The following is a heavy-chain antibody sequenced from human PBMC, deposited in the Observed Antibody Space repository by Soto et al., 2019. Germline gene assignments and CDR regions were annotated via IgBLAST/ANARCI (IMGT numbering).Heavy chain of an antibody. CDR2: INHSGST. CDR3: ARVLNHVMTTVTTFGSKYSSSSYMDA. CDR1: GGSFSGYY. Sequence: SETLSLTCAVYGGSFSGYYWSWIRQPPWKGLEWIGEINHSGSTNYNPSLKSRVTISVDTSKNPFSLKLSSVTAADTAVYYCARVLNHVMTTVTTFGSKYSSSSYMDAWGKGTTLTISS. D-gene: IGHD4-17*01. V-gene: IGHV4-34*01. J-gene: IGHJ6*03.